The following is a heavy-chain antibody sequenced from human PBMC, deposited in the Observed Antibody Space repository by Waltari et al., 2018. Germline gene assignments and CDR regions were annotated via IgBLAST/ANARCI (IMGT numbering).Heavy chain of an antibody. D-gene: IGHD1-26*01. CDR1: GGSISSYY. Sequence: QVQLQESGPGLVKPSETLFLTCTVSGGSISSYYWSWIRQPPGKGLEWIGYIYYSGSTNYNPSLKSRVTISVDTSKNQFSLKLSSVTAADTAVYYCARETHMYSGSYYDWFFDYWGQGTLVTVSS. CDR2: IYYSGST. V-gene: IGHV4-59*01. J-gene: IGHJ4*02. CDR3: ARETHMYSGSYYDWFFDY.